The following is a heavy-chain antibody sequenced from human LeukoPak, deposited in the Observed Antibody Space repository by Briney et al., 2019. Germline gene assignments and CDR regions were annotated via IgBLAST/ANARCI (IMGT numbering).Heavy chain of an antibody. D-gene: IGHD2-21*02. CDR1: GGSISSGGYY. V-gene: IGHV4-31*03. Sequence: SETLSLTCTVSGGSISSGGYYWSWVRQHPGKGLEWIGYIYYSGSTYYNPSLKSRVTISVDTSKNQFSLKLSSVTAADTAVYYCARVPAVVTAILWGQGTLVTVSS. CDR3: ARVPAVVTAIL. CDR2: IYYSGST. J-gene: IGHJ4*02.